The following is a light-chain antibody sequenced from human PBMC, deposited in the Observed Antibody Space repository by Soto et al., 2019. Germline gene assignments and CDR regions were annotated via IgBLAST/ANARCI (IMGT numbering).Light chain of an antibody. Sequence: QSALTQPASVSGSPGQSITISCTGTSSDIGLYNYVSWYQQHPGKAPKLIIFEVSNRPSGVSNRFSGSKSGNTASLTISGLQAEDEADYYCSAWDDSLNGYVFGTGTKLTVL. V-gene: IGLV2-14*01. CDR1: SSDIGLYNY. CDR2: EVS. CDR3: SAWDDSLNGYV. J-gene: IGLJ1*01.